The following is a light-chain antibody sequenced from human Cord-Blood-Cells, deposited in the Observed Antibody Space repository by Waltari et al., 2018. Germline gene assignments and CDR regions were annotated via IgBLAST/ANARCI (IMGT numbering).Light chain of an antibody. CDR3: QAWDSSTALV. CDR2: QDS. V-gene: IGLV3-1*01. Sequence: SYELTQPPSVSVSPGQTASITCSGDKLGDKYACWYQQKPGQSPVLGIYQDSTRPSGIPERFSGSNSGNTAALTISGTESMDEADYYCQAWDSSTALVFGGGTKLTVL. CDR1: KLGDKY. J-gene: IGLJ2*01.